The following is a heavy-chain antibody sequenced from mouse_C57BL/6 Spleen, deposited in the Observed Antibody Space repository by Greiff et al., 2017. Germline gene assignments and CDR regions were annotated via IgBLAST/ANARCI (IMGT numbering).Heavy chain of an antibody. CDR2: IDPETGGT. V-gene: IGHV1-15*01. CDR1: GYTFTDYE. J-gene: IGHJ4*01. Sequence: VQLQQSGAELVRPGASVTLSCKASGYTFTDYEMHWVKQTPVHGLEWIGAIDPETGGTAYNQKFKGKAILTADKSSSTAYMELRSLTSEDSAVYYCTTPTITTVGGYYAMDYWGQGTSVTVSS. CDR3: TTPTITTVGGYYAMDY. D-gene: IGHD1-1*01.